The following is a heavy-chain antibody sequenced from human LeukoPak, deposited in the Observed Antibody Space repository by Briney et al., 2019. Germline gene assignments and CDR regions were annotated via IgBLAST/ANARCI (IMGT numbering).Heavy chain of an antibody. CDR2: IYYSGST. J-gene: IGHJ6*02. CDR3: AREGLGGWSENIYGMDV. CDR1: GGSISSGDYY. V-gene: IGHV4-30-4*01. Sequence: LQTLSLTCTVSGGSISSGDYYWSWIRQPPGKGLEWIGYIYYSGSTNYNPSLKSRVTISVDTSKNQFSLKLSSVTAADTAVYYCAREGLGGWSENIYGMDVWGQGTTVTVSS. D-gene: IGHD2-15*01.